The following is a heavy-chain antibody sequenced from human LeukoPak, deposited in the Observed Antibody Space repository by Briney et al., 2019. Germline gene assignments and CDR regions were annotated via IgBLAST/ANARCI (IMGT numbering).Heavy chain of an antibody. J-gene: IGHJ5*02. V-gene: IGHV3-11*01. CDR2: ISSSGSTI. D-gene: IGHD2-2*01. CDR3: ARDRIVVVPARRVNWFDP. CDR1: GFTFRNYY. Sequence: GGSLRLSCAASGFTFRNYYMSWILQAPGKGLERVSYISSSGSTIYYADSVKGRFTISRDNAKNSLYLQMNSLRAADTAVYYCARDRIVVVPARRVNWFDPWGQGTLVTVSS.